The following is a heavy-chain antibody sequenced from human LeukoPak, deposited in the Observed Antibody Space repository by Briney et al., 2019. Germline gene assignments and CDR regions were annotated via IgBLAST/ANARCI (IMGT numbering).Heavy chain of an antibody. V-gene: IGHV3-7*01. Sequence: PGGSLRLSCVASGFPFSSYWMTWVRQAPGKGLEWVANIKQDGSKKSYVDSVKGRFTISGDDAKNMMFLQMNSLRADDTAVYYCVRDFRSADYWGQGILVTVSS. CDR3: VRDFRSADY. CDR1: GFPFSSYW. CDR2: IKQDGSKK. J-gene: IGHJ4*02.